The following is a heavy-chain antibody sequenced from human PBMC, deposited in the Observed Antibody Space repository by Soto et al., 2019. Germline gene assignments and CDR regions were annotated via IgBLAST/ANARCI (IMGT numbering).Heavy chain of an antibody. D-gene: IGHD3-10*01. CDR3: EKGDTMVRGANRGDY. CDR1: GFTFSSYA. CDR2: ISGSGGST. V-gene: IGHV3-23*01. J-gene: IGHJ4*02. Sequence: PGGFLRLSCAASGFTFSSYAMSWVRQAPGKGLEWVSAISGSGGSTYYADSVKGRFTISRDNSKNTLYLQMNSLRAEDTAVYYWEKGDTMVRGANRGDYWGQGTLVTVSS.